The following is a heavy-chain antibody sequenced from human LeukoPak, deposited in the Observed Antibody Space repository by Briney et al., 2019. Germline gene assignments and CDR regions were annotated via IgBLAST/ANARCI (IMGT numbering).Heavy chain of an antibody. CDR2: IRASGGST. CDR1: GFTFSSYA. Sequence: GGSLRLSCAASGFTFSSYAMSWVRQAPGKGLEWVSGIRASGGSTYYADSVKGRFTISRDNSKNTLYLQMNSLRTEDTAVYYCAKAEGYDILTGLDYGGQGTLVTVSS. J-gene: IGHJ4*02. CDR3: AKAEGYDILTGLDY. D-gene: IGHD3-9*01. V-gene: IGHV3-23*01.